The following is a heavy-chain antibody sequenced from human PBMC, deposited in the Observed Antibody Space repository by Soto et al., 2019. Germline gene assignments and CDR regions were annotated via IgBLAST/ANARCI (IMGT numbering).Heavy chain of an antibody. CDR2: IYYSGST. J-gene: IGHJ3*02. CDR3: ARGETPTHAFYI. CDR1: GGSISSGGYY. Sequence: SETLSLTCTVSGGSISSGGYYWSWIRQHPGKGLEWIGYIYYSGSTYYNPSLKSRVTISVDTSKNQFSLKLSSVTAADTAVYYCARGETPTHAFYIWGQGTMVTVSS. V-gene: IGHV4-31*03.